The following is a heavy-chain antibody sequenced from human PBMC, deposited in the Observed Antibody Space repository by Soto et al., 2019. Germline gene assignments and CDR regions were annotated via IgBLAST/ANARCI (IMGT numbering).Heavy chain of an antibody. J-gene: IGHJ4*02. D-gene: IGHD3-10*01. Sequence: QVQLVESGGGVVQPGRSLRLSCAASGFTFSSYGMHWVRQAPGKGLEWVAVISYDGSNKYYADSVKGRFTISRDNSKNTLHLQMSSLRAEDTAVYYCAPWFGAFDYWGQGTLVTVSS. CDR2: ISYDGSNK. CDR3: APWFGAFDY. V-gene: IGHV3-30*03. CDR1: GFTFSSYG.